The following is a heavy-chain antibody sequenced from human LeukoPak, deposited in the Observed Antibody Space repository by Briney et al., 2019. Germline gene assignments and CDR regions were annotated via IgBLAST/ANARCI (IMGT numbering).Heavy chain of an antibody. CDR2: MHPRDGDT. D-gene: IGHD3-3*01. CDR1: GYAFSTHH. J-gene: IGHJ4*02. Sequence: ASAKVSCKASGYAFSTHHIHWVRQAPGQGPEWMGIMHPRDGDTKYARQFQGRLTMTRDTSTSTVYMELSSLTSEDTALYYCARDLDGAWSIDYWGQGTLVTVSS. CDR3: ARDLDGAWSIDY. V-gene: IGHV1-46*01.